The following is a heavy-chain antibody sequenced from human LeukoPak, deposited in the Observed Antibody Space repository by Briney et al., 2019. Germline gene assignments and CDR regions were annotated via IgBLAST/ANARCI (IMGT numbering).Heavy chain of an antibody. D-gene: IGHD3-10*01. CDR2: INPSGGST. CDR1: GYTFTSYY. J-gene: IGHJ4*02. Sequence: ASVKVSCKASGYTFTSYYIHWVWHAPGQGLELMGIINPSGGSTSYAQKFQGRVTMTRDTSTSTVYMELSSVRSEDTAVYYCAREGSMVRGVIIIWGQGTLVTVSS. V-gene: IGHV1-46*01. CDR3: AREGSMVRGVIII.